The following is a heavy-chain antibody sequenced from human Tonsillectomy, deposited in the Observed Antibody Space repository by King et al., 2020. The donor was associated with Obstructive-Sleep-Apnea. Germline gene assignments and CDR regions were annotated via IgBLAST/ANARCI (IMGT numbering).Heavy chain of an antibody. D-gene: IGHD2-15*01. CDR2: ISGSGGSP. CDR3: AKVGYCSGGSCYHFDY. J-gene: IGHJ4*02. Sequence: VQLVESGGGLVQPGGSLRLSCAASGFTFSSYAMSWVRQAPGKGLEWVSAISGSGGSPYNADSVKGRFTISRENSKNTLYLQMNSLIAEDTAVYYCAKVGYCSGGSCYHFDYWGQGTLVTVSS. V-gene: IGHV3-23*04. CDR1: GFTFSSYA.